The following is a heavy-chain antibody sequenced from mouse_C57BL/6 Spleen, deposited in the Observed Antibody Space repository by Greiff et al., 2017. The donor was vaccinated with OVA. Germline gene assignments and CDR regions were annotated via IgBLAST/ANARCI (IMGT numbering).Heavy chain of an antibody. Sequence: QVQLQQSGAELARPGASVKLSCKASGYTFTSYGISWVKQRTGQGLEWIGEIYPRSGNTYYNEKFKGKATLTADKSSSTAYMELRSLTSEDSAVYFCAREGITTVVVEFDYWGQGTTLTVSS. CDR3: AREGITTVVVEFDY. CDR2: IYPRSGNT. D-gene: IGHD1-1*01. J-gene: IGHJ2*01. CDR1: GYTFTSYG. V-gene: IGHV1-81*01.